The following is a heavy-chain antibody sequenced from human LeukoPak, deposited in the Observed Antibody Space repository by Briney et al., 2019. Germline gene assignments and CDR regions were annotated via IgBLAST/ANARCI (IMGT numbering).Heavy chain of an antibody. D-gene: IGHD5-12*01. V-gene: IGHV3-30*18. CDR1: GFTFSSYG. CDR2: ISYDGSNK. J-gene: IGHJ2*01. Sequence: PGGSLRLSCAASGFTFSSYGMHWVRQAPGKGLEWVAVISYDGSNKYYADSVKGRFTISRDNSKNTLYLQMNSLRAEDTAVYYCAKDGGYSGSLENFDLWGRGTLVTVSS. CDR3: AKDGGYSGSLENFDL.